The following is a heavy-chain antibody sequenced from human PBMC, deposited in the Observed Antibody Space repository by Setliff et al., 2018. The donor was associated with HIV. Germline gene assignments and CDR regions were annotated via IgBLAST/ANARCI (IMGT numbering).Heavy chain of an antibody. CDR3: ARDLTTIVTRKVFDI. Sequence: PGGSLRLSCTASGFTFGDYALNWVRQAPGKGLEWVAVVSYDGTYKNYADSVKGRFTISRDNSRSTVYVQMNSLRAEDTAVYFCARDLTTIVTRKVFDIWGQGTKVTVSS. J-gene: IGHJ3*01. V-gene: IGHV3-30*04. D-gene: IGHD4-17*01. CDR2: VSYDGTYK. CDR1: GFTFGDYA.